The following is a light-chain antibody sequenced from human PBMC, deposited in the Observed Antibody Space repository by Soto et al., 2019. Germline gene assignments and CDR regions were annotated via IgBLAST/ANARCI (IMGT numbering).Light chain of an antibody. CDR3: QQDGDPPIT. CDR2: GAS. J-gene: IGKJ5*01. V-gene: IGKV3-20*01. Sequence: EIVLTQSPGTLSLSPGERATLSCSASQSVSSNYLAWYQQKPGQAPRLLIYGASNRATGTPDRFSGSGSGTDFTLTINRLEPGDFAVFYCQQDGDPPITFGRGTRLEIK. CDR1: QSVSSNY.